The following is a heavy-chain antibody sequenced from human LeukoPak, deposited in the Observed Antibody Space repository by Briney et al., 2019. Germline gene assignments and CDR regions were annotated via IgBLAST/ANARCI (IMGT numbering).Heavy chain of an antibody. CDR1: GGSFSGYY. CDR2: INHSRST. D-gene: IGHD2-15*01. J-gene: IGHJ3*02. V-gene: IGHV4-34*01. CDR3: ARGKLLRAFDI. Sequence: SETLSLTCAVYGGSFSGYYWSWIRQPPGKGLEWIGEINHSRSTNYNPSLKSRVTISVDTSKNQFSLKLSSVTAADTAVYYCARGKLLRAFDIWGQGTMVTVSS.